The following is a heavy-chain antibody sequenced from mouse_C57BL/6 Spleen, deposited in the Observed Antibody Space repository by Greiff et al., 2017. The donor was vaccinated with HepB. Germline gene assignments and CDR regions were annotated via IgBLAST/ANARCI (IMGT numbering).Heavy chain of an antibody. CDR3: ARSGYYYGSSPFDY. J-gene: IGHJ2*01. Sequence: VKLQQPGAELVRPGSSVKLSCKASGYTFTSYWMDWVKQRPGQGLERIGNIYPSDSETHYNQKFKDKATLTVDKSSSTAYMQLSSLTSEDSAVYYCARSGYYYGSSPFDYWGQGTTLTVSS. CDR2: IYPSDSET. CDR1: GYTFTSYW. D-gene: IGHD1-1*01. V-gene: IGHV1-61*01.